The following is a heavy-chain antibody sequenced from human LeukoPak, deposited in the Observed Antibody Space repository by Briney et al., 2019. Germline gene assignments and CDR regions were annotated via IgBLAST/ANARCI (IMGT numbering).Heavy chain of an antibody. CDR3: ARDVVAAAGTWDY. V-gene: IGHV4-59*12. Sequence: SETLSLTCTVSGGSIRSYYWSWIRQPPGKGLEWLGYVYYSGSTNYNPSLESRVTMSVDTSKNQLSLKLSSVTAADTAVYYCARDVVAAAGTWDYWGQGTLVTVSS. D-gene: IGHD6-13*01. CDR1: GGSIRSYY. CDR2: VYYSGST. J-gene: IGHJ4*02.